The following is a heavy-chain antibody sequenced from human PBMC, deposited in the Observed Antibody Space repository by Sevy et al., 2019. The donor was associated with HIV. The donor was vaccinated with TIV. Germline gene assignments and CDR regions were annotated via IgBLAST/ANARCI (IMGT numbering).Heavy chain of an antibody. D-gene: IGHD5-18*01. Sequence: GGSLRLSCVASGFTFRNAWMTWVRQVPGKGLEWVGRIVNDPDGGTTDDAAPVKGSFIFSRDDSKNTLDLQMNSLKTEDTAVYYCSTDIVVQSGYSYDFSRINPDFSHNSGADVWGQGTTVTVSS. CDR2: IVNDPDGGTT. V-gene: IGHV3-15*04. CDR1: GFTFRNAW. CDR3: STDIVVQSGYSYDFSRINPDFSHNSGADV. J-gene: IGHJ6*02.